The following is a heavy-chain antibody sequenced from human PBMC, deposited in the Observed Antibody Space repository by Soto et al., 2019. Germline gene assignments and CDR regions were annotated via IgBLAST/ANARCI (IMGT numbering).Heavy chain of an antibody. CDR1: GFTFSTYS. Sequence: GGSLRLSCAASGFTFSTYSMYWVRQAPGKGLEWVSSISSSSTIYYADSVKGRFTISRDNVQNSLYLQMHSLRAEDTAVYYCARERGSGWTFDYWGQGTLVTVSS. D-gene: IGHD6-19*01. CDR2: ISSSSTI. J-gene: IGHJ4*02. CDR3: ARERGSGWTFDY. V-gene: IGHV3-48*01.